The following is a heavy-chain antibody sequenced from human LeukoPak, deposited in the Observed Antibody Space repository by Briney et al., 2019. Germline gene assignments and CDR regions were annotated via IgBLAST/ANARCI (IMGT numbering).Heavy chain of an antibody. Sequence: SETLSLTCTVSGGSISGYYWSWIRQPPGKGLEWIGYIYYSGSTNYNPSLKSRVTISVDTSKNQFSLRLSSVTAADTAVYYCARERVAVAGRTIGYWGQGTLVTVSS. CDR1: GGSISGYY. V-gene: IGHV4-59*01. J-gene: IGHJ4*02. CDR2: IYYSGST. CDR3: ARERVAVAGRTIGY. D-gene: IGHD6-19*01.